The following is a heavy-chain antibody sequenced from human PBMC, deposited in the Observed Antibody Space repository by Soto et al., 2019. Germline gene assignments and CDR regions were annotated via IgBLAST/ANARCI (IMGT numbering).Heavy chain of an antibody. CDR3: ARGSVIDTGDALDI. Sequence: EVQLVESGGGLVKPGGSLRLSCGASGFTFSRHSMNWVRQAPGKGLEWVSCISGTGTFIYYSDSVKGRFTISRDDAKSSLYLQMNSLTAEDTAVYYCARGSVIDTGDALDIWGPGTMVTVS. V-gene: IGHV3-21*06. CDR1: GFTFSRHS. D-gene: IGHD2-21*01. CDR2: ISGTGTFI. J-gene: IGHJ3*02.